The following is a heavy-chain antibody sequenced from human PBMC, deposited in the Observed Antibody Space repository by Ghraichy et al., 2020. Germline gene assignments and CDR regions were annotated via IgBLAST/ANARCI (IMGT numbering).Heavy chain of an antibody. CDR2: INVSGGGT. Sequence: ASVKVSCKASGYNFISYYMHWVREAPGQGLEWMGLINVSGGGTTYAQKFQGRVTMTSDTSTSTVYMQLSSLRSEDTAVYYCAHTGGNFRGGSCLGMDVWGQGTTVIVSS. CDR3: AHTGGNFRGGSCLGMDV. V-gene: IGHV1-46*01. J-gene: IGHJ6*02. D-gene: IGHD2-15*01. CDR1: GYNFISYY.